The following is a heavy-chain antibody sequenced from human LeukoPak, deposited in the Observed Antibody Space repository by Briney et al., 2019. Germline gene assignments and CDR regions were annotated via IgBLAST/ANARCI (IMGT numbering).Heavy chain of an antibody. CDR1: GGSFSGYY. V-gene: IGHV4-34*01. CDR3: ARLYTSDIKYDY. D-gene: IGHD6-6*01. CDR2: INHSGST. J-gene: IGHJ4*02. Sequence: PSENLSLTCAVYGGSFSGYYWSWIRQPPGKGLEWIGQINHSGSTNYNPSLKSRVTISVDTSKNQFSLKLTSVTAADTAVYYCARLYTSDIKYDYWGQGTLVTVSS.